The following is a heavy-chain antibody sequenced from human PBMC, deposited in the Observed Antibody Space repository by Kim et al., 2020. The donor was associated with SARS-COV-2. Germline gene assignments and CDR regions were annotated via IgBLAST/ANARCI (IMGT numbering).Heavy chain of an antibody. D-gene: IGHD6-19*01. V-gene: IGHV3-9*01. J-gene: IGHJ3*02. CDR3: ARGGSGWSLGGAFDI. Sequence: SVTRRITISRDTGKNSLYLKMDSLRDEDTALYYCARGGSGWSLGGAFDIWGQGTMVTVSS.